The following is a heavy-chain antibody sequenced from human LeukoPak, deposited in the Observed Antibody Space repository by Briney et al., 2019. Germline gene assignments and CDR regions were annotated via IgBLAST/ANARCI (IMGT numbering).Heavy chain of an antibody. CDR3: AKPMTTVTPFDY. V-gene: IGHV4-59*01. CDR2: IYYSGST. CDR1: GGSISSYY. D-gene: IGHD4-17*01. Sequence: PSETLSLTCTVSGGSISSYYWSWLRQPPGKGLEWIGYIYYSGSTNYNPSLKSRVTISVDTSKNQFSLKLSSVTAADTAVYYCAKPMTTVTPFDYWGQGTLVTVSS. J-gene: IGHJ4*02.